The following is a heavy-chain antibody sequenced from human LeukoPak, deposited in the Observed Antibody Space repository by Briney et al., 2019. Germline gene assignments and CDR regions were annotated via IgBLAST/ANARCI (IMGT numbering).Heavy chain of an antibody. CDR2: IHRSGST. J-gene: IGHJ4*02. V-gene: IGHV4-34*01. CDR1: GGSFSGYY. D-gene: IGHD6-13*01. Sequence: PSETLSLTCAVYGGSFSGYYWSWIRQPPGKGLEWIGEIHRSGSTNYNPSLKSRVTISVDKSKNQFSLMLTSVTAADTAVYYCARDRPGGSSLDYWGQGTLVTVSS. CDR3: ARDRPGGSSLDY.